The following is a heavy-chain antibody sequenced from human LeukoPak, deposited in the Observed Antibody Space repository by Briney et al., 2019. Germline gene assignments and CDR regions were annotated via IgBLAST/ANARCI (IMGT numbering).Heavy chain of an antibody. J-gene: IGHJ4*02. Sequence: PGGSLRLSCAASGFTFSSYEMNWVRQAPGKGLEWVSYISSSGSTIYYADSVKGRFTISRDNAKNSLYLQMNSLGAEDTAVYYCARIPPMVRGVIENYWGQGTLVTVSS. CDR2: ISSSGSTI. D-gene: IGHD3-10*01. CDR3: ARIPPMVRGVIENY. V-gene: IGHV3-48*03. CDR1: GFTFSSYE.